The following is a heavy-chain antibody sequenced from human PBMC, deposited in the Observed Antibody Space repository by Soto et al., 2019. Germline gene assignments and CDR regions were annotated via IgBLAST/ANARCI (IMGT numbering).Heavy chain of an antibody. V-gene: IGHV3-23*01. D-gene: IGHD3-10*01. J-gene: IGHJ6*02. CDR2: ISGSGGST. CDR3: AKVDTTLWFGERGTYYYGMDV. Sequence: LRLSCAASGFTFSSYAMSWVRQAPGKGLEWVSAISGSGGSTYYADSVKGRFTISRDNSKNTLYLQMNSLRAEDTAVYYCAKVDTTLWFGERGTYYYGMDVWGQGTTVTVSS. CDR1: GFTFSSYA.